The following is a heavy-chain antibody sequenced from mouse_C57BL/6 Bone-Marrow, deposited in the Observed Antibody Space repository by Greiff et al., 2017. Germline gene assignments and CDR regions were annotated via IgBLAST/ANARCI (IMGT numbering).Heavy chain of an antibody. CDR2: IYPGDGDT. CDR1: GYAFSSSW. D-gene: IGHD2-14*01. J-gene: IGHJ3*01. V-gene: IGHV1-82*01. CDR3: ARGVPVFAY. Sequence: QVQLQQSGPELVKPGASVKISCKASGYAFSSSWMNWVKQRPGKGLEWIGRIYPGDGDTNYNGKFKGKATLTADKSSSTAYIQLSSLTSEDSAVYFCARGVPVFAYWGQGTLVTVSA.